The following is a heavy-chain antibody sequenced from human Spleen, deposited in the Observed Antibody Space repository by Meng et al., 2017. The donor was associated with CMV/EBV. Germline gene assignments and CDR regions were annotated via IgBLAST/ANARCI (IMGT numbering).Heavy chain of an antibody. V-gene: IGHV1-2*02. Sequence: DMHWVRQAPGQGLEWMGWSNPNSGGTNYAQKFQGRVTMTRDTSISTAYMELSRLRSDDTAVYYCARARLYYYDSSGYVDGPNWFDPWGQGTLVTVSS. CDR1: D. J-gene: IGHJ5*02. CDR2: SNPNSGGT. CDR3: ARARLYYYDSSGYVDGPNWFDP. D-gene: IGHD3-22*01.